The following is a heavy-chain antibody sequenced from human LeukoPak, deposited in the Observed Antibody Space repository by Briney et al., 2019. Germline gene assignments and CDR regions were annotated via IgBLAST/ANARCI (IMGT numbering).Heavy chain of an antibody. J-gene: IGHJ4*02. CDR1: GXSFTSYW. CDR3: ARFGAMVRGVISEFDY. CDR2: IYPGDSDT. Sequence: GESLKISCKGSGXSFTSYWSGWVRQMPGKGLEWMGIIYPGDSDTRYSPSFQGQVTISADKSISTAYLQWSSLKASDTAMYYCARFGAMVRGVISEFDYWGQGTLVTVSS. V-gene: IGHV5-51*01. D-gene: IGHD3-10*01.